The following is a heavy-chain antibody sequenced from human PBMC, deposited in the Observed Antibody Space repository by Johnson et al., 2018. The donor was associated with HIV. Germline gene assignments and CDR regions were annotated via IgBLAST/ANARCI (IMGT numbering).Heavy chain of an antibody. V-gene: IGHV3-30-3*01. CDR2: ISYDGSNK. D-gene: IGHD3-10*01. Sequence: QVQLVESGGGVVQPGRSLRLSCAASGFTFSSYAMHWVRQAPGKGLEWVAVISYDGSNKYYADSVKGRFTISRDNSKNTLYLRMNSLRAEDTAVYYCARTRHYYEAFDIWGQGTMVTVSS. J-gene: IGHJ3*02. CDR3: ARTRHYYEAFDI. CDR1: GFTFSSYA.